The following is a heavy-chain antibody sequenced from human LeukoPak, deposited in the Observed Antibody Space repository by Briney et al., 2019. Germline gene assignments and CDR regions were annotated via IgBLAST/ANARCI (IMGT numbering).Heavy chain of an antibody. D-gene: IGHD3-16*02. J-gene: IGHJ4*02. CDR2: IDTAGNT. CDR1: GFTFSNYD. Sequence: PGGSLRLSCAASGFTFSNYDIHWVRQVTGKRLEWVSSIDTAGNTYYADSVKGRFILSRENVKTSVDLQMDSLGAGDTAVYYCTRERVGVGRLSDLDYWGQGTLVTVSS. CDR3: TRERVGVGRLSDLDY. V-gene: IGHV3-13*04.